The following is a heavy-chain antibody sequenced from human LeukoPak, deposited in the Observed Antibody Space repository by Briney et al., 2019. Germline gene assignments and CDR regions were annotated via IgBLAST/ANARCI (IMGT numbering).Heavy chain of an antibody. V-gene: IGHV3-11*01. D-gene: IGHD7-27*01. J-gene: IGHJ4*02. CDR2: ISSSGSTI. CDR3: AKDTKVLGIGYFDY. CDR1: GLTFSDYY. Sequence: SGGSLRLSCAASGLTFSDYYMSWIRQAPGKGLEWVSYISSSGSTIYYADSVKGRFTISRDNSKNTLYLQMNSLRAEDTAVYYCAKDTKVLGIGYFDYWGQGTLVTVSS.